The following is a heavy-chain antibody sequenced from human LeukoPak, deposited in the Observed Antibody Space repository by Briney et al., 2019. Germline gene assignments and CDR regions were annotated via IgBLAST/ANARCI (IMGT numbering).Heavy chain of an antibody. CDR3: AKITPPVEYCSSTSCSLDY. D-gene: IGHD2-2*01. J-gene: IGHJ4*02. Sequence: GGSLRLSCAASGFTFSSYAMSWVRQAPGKGLEWVSAISGSGGSTYYADSVKGRFTISRDNSKNTLYLQMNSLRAEDTAVYYCAKITPPVEYCSSTSCSLDYWGQGTLVTVSS. CDR1: GFTFSSYA. V-gene: IGHV3-23*01. CDR2: ISGSGGST.